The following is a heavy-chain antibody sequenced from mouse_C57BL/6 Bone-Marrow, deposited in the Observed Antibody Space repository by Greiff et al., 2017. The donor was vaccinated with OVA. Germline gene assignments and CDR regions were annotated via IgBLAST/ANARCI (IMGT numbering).Heavy chain of an antibody. CDR2: ISNGGGST. D-gene: IGHD2-3*01. V-gene: IGHV5-12*01. CDR1: GFTFSDYY. J-gene: IGHJ3*01. Sequence: EVKLVESGGGLVQPGGSLKLSCAASGFTFSDYYMYWVRQTPEKRLEWVAYISNGGGSTYYPHTVKGGFTISRDNAKNTLYLQMSRLKSEDTAMYYCAGTYDGYYWAWFAYWGQGTLVTVSA. CDR3: AGTYDGYYWAWFAY.